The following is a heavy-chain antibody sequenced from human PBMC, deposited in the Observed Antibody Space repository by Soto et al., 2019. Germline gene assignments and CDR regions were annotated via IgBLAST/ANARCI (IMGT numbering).Heavy chain of an antibody. D-gene: IGHD3-22*01. CDR3: ARLRDYSHTSGYPQGFYFDY. CDR2: IFQSGSA. V-gene: IGHV4-31*03. Sequence: QVQLQESGPGLVNPSQTLALTCSVSGGSINSASYYWSWVRQRPGKALEWVGHIFQSGSAYYNAFLTTRLSISVDTSKHQFSLKLNSVPAADTAVYYCARLRDYSHTSGYPQGFYFDYWGQGTLVTVSS. CDR1: GGSINSASYY. J-gene: IGHJ4*02.